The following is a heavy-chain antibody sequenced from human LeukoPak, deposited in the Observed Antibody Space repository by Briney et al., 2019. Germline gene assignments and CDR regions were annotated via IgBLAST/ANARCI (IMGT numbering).Heavy chain of an antibody. D-gene: IGHD1-26*01. CDR1: GYTFTSYD. CDR2: MNPNSGNT. J-gene: IGHJ4*02. V-gene: IGHV1-8*01. CDR3: ARVGSGSSPFDY. Sequence: ASVKVSCKASGYTFTSYDINWVRQATGQGLDRMGWMNPNSGNTGYAQKFQGRVTMTRNTSIGTAYMELSSLRSEDTAVYYCARVGSGSSPFDYWGQGTLVTVSS.